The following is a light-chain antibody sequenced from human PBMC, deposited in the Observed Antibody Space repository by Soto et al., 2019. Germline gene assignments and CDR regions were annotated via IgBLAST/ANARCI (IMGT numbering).Light chain of an antibody. J-gene: IGKJ4*01. CDR2: DTS. CDR1: QSVRSY. V-gene: IGKV3-11*01. CDR3: QQRISWPLA. Sequence: EIVLTQSPATLSLSPGERATLSCRASQSVRSYLAWYQQKPGQAPRLLIYDTSNRATGIPARFIGSGSGTDFTLTISSLEPEDFAVYYCQQRISWPLAFGGGIRVDMK.